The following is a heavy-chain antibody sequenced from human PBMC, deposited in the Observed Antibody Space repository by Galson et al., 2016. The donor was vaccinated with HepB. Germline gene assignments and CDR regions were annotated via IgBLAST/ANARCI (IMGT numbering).Heavy chain of an antibody. D-gene: IGHD1-14*01. V-gene: IGHV3-33*01. CDR1: GFTFSSSG. CDR2: IWHDGGNK. J-gene: IGHJ3*01. Sequence: SLRLSCAASGFTFSSSGMQWVRQGPGKGLAWVALIWHDGGNKYYADSVKGRFTISRDNSKNTLYLQVNSLRAEDAAVYYCARGRRNRGAVDVWGQGTMVTVSS. CDR3: ARGRRNRGAVDV.